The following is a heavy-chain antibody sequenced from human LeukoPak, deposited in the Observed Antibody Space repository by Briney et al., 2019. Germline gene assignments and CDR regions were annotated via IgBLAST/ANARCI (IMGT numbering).Heavy chain of an antibody. D-gene: IGHD2-21*02. Sequence: SETLSLTCTVSGGSIRSYWSWIRQPAGKGLEWIGRIYGSGSTNYNPSLKSRVTISVDTSKNQFSLKLSSVTAADTAVYYCARADLAYCGGDCYSYAFDIWGQGTMVTVSS. CDR3: ARADLAYCGGDCYSYAFDI. J-gene: IGHJ3*02. CDR1: GGSIRSY. CDR2: IYGSGST. V-gene: IGHV4-4*07.